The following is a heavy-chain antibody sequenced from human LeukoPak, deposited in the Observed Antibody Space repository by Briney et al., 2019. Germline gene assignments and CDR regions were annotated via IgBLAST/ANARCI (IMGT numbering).Heavy chain of an antibody. V-gene: IGHV3-30*03. J-gene: IGHJ5*02. CDR3: AREAMGTTFSAWFDP. CDR1: GFTFSGYG. CDR2: VSSDGSID. Sequence: GGSLRLSCAASGFTFSGYGMHWVRQAPGKGLEWLAVVSSDGSIDYYADSVRGRFTVSRDNSKNTMFLQFNTLRPEDTAVYYCAREAMGTTFSAWFDPWGQGTLVTVSS. D-gene: IGHD1-7*01.